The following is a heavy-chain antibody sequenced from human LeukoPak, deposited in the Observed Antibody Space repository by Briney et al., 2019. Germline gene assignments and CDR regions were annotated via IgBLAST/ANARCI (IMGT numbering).Heavy chain of an antibody. CDR2: IGYDGSNK. D-gene: IGHD3-3*01. Sequence: GGSLRLSCAASGFTFSSYGMHWVRQAPGKGLEWVAVIGYDGSNKYYAESVKGRFTISRDNSKNTLYLQMNSLRAEDTAVYYCARVSYDFWSGYYCFDYWGQGTLVTVSS. J-gene: IGHJ4*02. V-gene: IGHV3-33*01. CDR3: ARVSYDFWSGYYCFDY. CDR1: GFTFSSYG.